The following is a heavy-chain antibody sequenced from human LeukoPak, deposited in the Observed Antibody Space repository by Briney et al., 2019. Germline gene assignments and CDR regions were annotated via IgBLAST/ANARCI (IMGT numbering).Heavy chain of an antibody. V-gene: IGHV1-46*01. CDR2: INSSGGST. CDR3: ARDVAARPQGYYYGMDV. D-gene: IGHD6-6*01. Sequence: ASVKVSCKASGYTFTNYYMHWVRQAPGQGLEWMGIINSSGGSTSYAQKFQGRVTMTRDTSTSTVYMELHSLRSDDTAVYYCARDVAARPQGYYYGMDVWGQGTTVTVSS. J-gene: IGHJ6*02. CDR1: GYTFTNYY.